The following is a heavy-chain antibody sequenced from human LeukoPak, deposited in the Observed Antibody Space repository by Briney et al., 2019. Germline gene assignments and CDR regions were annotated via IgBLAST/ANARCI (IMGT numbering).Heavy chain of an antibody. CDR2: ISYSGST. D-gene: IGHD3-9*01. V-gene: IGHV4-59*08. J-gene: IGHJ3*02. CDR1: GDSNSSHY. CDR3: ARQGYDILTGYIDAFDI. Sequence: PSDPLSLPCTLSGDSNSSHYGSWTRQPRGKGLEWIGYISYSGSTNYNPSLKSRVTISIDTSKNQFSLKLRSVTAADTAIYYCARQGYDILTGYIDAFDIWGQGTMVTVSS.